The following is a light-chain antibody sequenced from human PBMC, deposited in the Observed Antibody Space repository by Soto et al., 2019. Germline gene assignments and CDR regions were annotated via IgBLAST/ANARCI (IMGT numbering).Light chain of an antibody. CDR2: DAS. CDR1: QTISSW. CDR3: QQYNVGWT. J-gene: IGKJ1*01. V-gene: IGKV1-5*01. Sequence: DIQMTQSPSTLSGSVGDRVTITCRTSQTISSWLAWYQQKPGKDPKLLIYDASSLESGVPSRFSGSGSGTEFTLTISSLQPDDFATYYCQQYNVGWTFGQGTKVDIK.